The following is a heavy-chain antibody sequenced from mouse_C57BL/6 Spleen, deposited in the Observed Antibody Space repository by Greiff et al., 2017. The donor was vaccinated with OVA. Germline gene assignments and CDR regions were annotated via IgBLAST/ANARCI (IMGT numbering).Heavy chain of an antibody. CDR3: ARWESWFAY. CDR1: GYTFTSYW. Sequence: QVQLQQPGAELVRPGTSVKLSCKASGYTFTSYWMHWVKQRPGQGLEWIGVIDPSDSYTNYNQKFKGKATLTVDTSSSQAYMQLSSLTSEDSAVYYCARWESWFAYWGQGTLVTGSA. D-gene: IGHD4-1*01. J-gene: IGHJ3*01. CDR2: IDPSDSYT. V-gene: IGHV1-59*01.